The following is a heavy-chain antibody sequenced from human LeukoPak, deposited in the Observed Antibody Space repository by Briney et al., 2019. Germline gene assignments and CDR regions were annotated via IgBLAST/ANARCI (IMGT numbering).Heavy chain of an antibody. J-gene: IGHJ4*02. CDR3: TRGSYYDSSGYSGVRLFDY. Sequence: GASVKVSCKASGYTFTSYYMHWVRQAPGQGLEWMGWISAYNGNTNYAQKLQGRVTMTSDTSISTAYMELSRLRSDDTALYYCTRGSYYDSSGYSGVRLFDYWGQGTPVTVPS. V-gene: IGHV1-2*02. CDR1: GYTFTSYY. CDR2: ISAYNGNT. D-gene: IGHD3-22*01.